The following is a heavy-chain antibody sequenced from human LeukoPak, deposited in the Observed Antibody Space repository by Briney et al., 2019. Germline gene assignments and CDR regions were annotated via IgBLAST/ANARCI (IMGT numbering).Heavy chain of an antibody. CDR3: AKDGAMAAAGYYFDY. V-gene: IGHV3-30*18. Sequence: PGGSLRLSCAASAFTFRNYAMHWLRQAPGKGLGWVAVIASDGNDKHLADSVKGRFTISRDNSRNTLYLQMNSLRTEDTAVYYCAKDGAMAAAGYYFDYWGQGTPVTVSS. J-gene: IGHJ4*02. CDR2: IASDGNDK. D-gene: IGHD6-13*01. CDR1: AFTFRNYA.